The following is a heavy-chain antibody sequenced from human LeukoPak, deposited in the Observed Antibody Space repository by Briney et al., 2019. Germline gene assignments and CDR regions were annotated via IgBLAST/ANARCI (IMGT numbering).Heavy chain of an antibody. J-gene: IGHJ4*02. D-gene: IGHD3-10*01. Sequence: PGGSLRLSCAASGFTFSSYSMNWVRQAPGEGLEWVSSISSSSSYIYYADSVKGRFTISRDNAKNSLYLQTNSLRAEDTAVYYCARHWVTDTGGYWGQGTLVTVSS. CDR1: GFTFSSYS. CDR2: ISSSSSYI. V-gene: IGHV3-21*01. CDR3: ARHWVTDTGGY.